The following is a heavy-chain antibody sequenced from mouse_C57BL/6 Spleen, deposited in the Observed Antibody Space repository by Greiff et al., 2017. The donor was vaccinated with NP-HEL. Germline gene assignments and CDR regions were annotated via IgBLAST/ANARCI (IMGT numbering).Heavy chain of an antibody. CDR3: ARATGSDCFDY. CDR1: GYTFTSYW. J-gene: IGHJ2*01. CDR2: ILPGSGST. V-gene: IGHV1-55*01. Sequence: VQLQQSGAELVKPGASVKLSCKASGYTFTSYWITWVKQRPGHGLEWIGDILPGSGSTNSNEKFKSKATLTVDTSSSTAYMQLSSLTSEDSAVYYCARATGSDCFDYWGQGTTLTVSS.